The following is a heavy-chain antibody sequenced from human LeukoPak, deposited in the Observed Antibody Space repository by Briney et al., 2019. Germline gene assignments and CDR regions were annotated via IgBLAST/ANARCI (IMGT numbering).Heavy chain of an antibody. J-gene: IGHJ4*02. CDR2: IHPDGSGK. CDR3: SREGDGYGPTLGY. Sequence: PGFSLPLSRPPSRCILSNDWMAWVRPAAARGVAGVAMIHPDGSGKSYVDSVRGRFTISRDNAKNSLYLEMISLRDEDTAAYYCSREGDGYGPTLGYWGQGTQVTVSS. CDR1: RCILSNDW. V-gene: IGHV3-7*01. D-gene: IGHD5-18*01.